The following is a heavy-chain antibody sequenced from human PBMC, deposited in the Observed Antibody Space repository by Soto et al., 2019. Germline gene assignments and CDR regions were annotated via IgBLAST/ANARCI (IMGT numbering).Heavy chain of an antibody. V-gene: IGHV3-30*18. CDR1: GFTFSSYG. Sequence: QVQLVESGGGVVQPGRSLRLSCAASGFTFSSYGMHWVRQAPGKGLEWVAVISYDGSNKYYADSVKGRFTISRDNSKNTLYLPMNRLRAEDTAVYYCAKALEQGGTYYYYGMDVWGQGTTVTVSS. CDR3: AKALEQGGTYYYYGMDV. CDR2: ISYDGSNK. J-gene: IGHJ6*02. D-gene: IGHD1-1*01.